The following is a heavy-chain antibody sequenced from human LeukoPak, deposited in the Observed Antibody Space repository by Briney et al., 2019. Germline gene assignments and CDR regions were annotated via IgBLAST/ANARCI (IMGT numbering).Heavy chain of an antibody. J-gene: IGHJ4*02. CDR2: IYYSGST. D-gene: IGHD3-10*01. Sequence: SETLSLTCTVSGGSISSSSYYWGWIRQPPGKGLEWIGSIYYSGSTYYNPSLKSQVTISVDTSKNQFSLKLSSVTAADTAVYYCARGVLWFGELPDYWGQGTLVTVSS. V-gene: IGHV4-39*07. CDR3: ARGVLWFGELPDY. CDR1: GGSISSSSYY.